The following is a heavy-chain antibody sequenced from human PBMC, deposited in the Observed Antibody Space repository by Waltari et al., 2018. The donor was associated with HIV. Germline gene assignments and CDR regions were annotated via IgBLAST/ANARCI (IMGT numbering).Heavy chain of an antibody. Sequence: QVHLVESGGGVVQPGSSLRLSCPASGFTFGSYAMHWVRQAPGKGVEWVAVISYHGDDKYYADSVKGRFTISRDNSKNTLYLQMNSLRAEDTAVYYCAKGASGWSPGYWGQGTLVTVSS. D-gene: IGHD6-19*01. J-gene: IGHJ4*02. CDR3: AKGASGWSPGY. CDR2: ISYHGDDK. CDR1: GFTFGSYA. V-gene: IGHV3-30*18.